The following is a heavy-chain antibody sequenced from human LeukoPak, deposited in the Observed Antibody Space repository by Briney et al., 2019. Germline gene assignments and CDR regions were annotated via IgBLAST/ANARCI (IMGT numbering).Heavy chain of an antibody. D-gene: IGHD6-19*01. Sequence: PGGSLRLSCAASGFTFSSYGMSWVRQAPGKGLEWVSAISGSGGSTYYADSVKGRFTISRDNSKNTLYLQMNSLRAEDTAVYYCAREGIAVAGTGLDYWGQGTLVTVSS. V-gene: IGHV3-23*01. CDR3: AREGIAVAGTGLDY. CDR1: GFTFSSYG. CDR2: ISGSGGST. J-gene: IGHJ4*02.